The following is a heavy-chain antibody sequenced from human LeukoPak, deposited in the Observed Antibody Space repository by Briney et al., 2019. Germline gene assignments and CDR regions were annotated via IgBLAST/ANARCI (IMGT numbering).Heavy chain of an antibody. J-gene: IGHJ4*02. CDR2: ISNSGTSM. Sequence: GGSLRLSCAASGFTFSNYYMSWIRQAPGKGLDWISYISNSGTSMSYADSVKGRFTISRDSAKNSLYLHMNGPRSEDTAVYYCARETGSSGWYHPFDYWGQGTLVTVSS. V-gene: IGHV3-11*01. D-gene: IGHD6-19*01. CDR3: ARETGSSGWYHPFDY. CDR1: GFTFSNYY.